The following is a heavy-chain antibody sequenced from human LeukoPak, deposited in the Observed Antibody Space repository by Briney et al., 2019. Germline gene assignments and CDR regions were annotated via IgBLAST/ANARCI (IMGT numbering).Heavy chain of an antibody. CDR3: AKPYDSSGYYYGAAPYNDY. V-gene: IGHV3-23*01. D-gene: IGHD3-22*01. J-gene: IGHJ4*02. CDR1: GFTFSSYA. Sequence: PGGSLRLSCAASGFTFSSYAMSWVRQAPGKGLEWVSAISGSGGSTYYADSVKGRFTISRDNSKNTLYLQMNSLRAEDTAVYYCAKPYDSSGYYYGAAPYNDYWGQGTLVTASS. CDR2: ISGSGGST.